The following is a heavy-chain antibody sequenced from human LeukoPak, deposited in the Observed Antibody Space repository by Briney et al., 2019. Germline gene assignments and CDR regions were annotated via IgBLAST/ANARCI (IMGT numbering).Heavy chain of an antibody. CDR2: ISGSGGST. CDR3: AKEPALNYYDSSGYYDY. CDR1: GFTFSSYA. V-gene: IGHV3-23*01. J-gene: IGHJ4*02. Sequence: GGSLRLSCAASGFTFSSYAMSWVRQAPGKGLEGVSAISGSGGSTYYADSVKGRFTISRDNSKNTLYLQMNSVRAEDTAVYYCAKEPALNYYDSSGYYDYWGQGTLVTVSS. D-gene: IGHD3-22*01.